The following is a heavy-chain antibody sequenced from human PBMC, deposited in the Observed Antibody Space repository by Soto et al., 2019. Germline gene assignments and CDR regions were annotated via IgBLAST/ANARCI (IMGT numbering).Heavy chain of an antibody. J-gene: IGHJ6*02. V-gene: IGHV3-30*18. CDR3: AKDLHPVVPAANYYYYGMDV. CDR2: ISYDGSNK. Sequence: GGSLRLSCAASGFTFSNYGMHWVRQAPGKGLEWVAVISYDGSNKYYADSVQGRFTISRDNSKNTLYLQMNSLRAEDTAVYYCAKDLHPVVPAANYYYYGMDVWGQGTTVTVSS. D-gene: IGHD2-2*01. CDR1: GFTFSNYG.